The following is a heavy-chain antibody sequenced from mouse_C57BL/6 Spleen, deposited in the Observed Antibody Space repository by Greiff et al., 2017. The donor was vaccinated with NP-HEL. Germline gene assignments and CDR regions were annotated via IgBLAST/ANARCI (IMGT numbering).Heavy chain of an antibody. CDR2: ISSGGSYT. CDR3: ARRGDWDGFAY. CDR1: GFTFSSYG. V-gene: IGHV5-6*01. J-gene: IGHJ3*01. D-gene: IGHD4-1*01. Sequence: EVQRVESGGDLVKPGGSLKLSCAASGFTFSSYGMSWVRQTPDKRLEWVATISSGGSYTYYPDSVKGRFTISRDNAKNTLYLQMSSLKSEDTAMYYCARRGDWDGFAYWGQGTLVTVSA.